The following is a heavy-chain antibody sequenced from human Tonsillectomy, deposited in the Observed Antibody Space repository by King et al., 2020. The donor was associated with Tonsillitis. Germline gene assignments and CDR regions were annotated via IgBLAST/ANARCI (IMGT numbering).Heavy chain of an antibody. J-gene: IGHJ6*02. CDR1: GFTFSSYA. CDR2: ISGSGGRT. Sequence: VQLVESGGGLVQPGGSLRLSCAASGFTFSSYAMSWVRQAPGKGLEWVSVISGSGGRTYNADSVKGRFTISRDNSKNTLYLQMNSLRAEDTAVYYCAKTDSYSSGWYVVYDGMDVWGQGTTVTVSS. D-gene: IGHD6-19*01. V-gene: IGHV3-23*04. CDR3: AKTDSYSSGWYVVYDGMDV.